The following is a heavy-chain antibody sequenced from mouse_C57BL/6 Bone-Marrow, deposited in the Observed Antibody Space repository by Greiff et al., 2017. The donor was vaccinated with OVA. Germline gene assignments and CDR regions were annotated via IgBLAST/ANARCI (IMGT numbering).Heavy chain of an antibody. CDR1: GYTFTSYW. D-gene: IGHD1-1*01. Sequence: QVQLQQPGAELVRPGTSVKLSCKASGYTFTSYWMHWVKQRPGQGLEWIGVIDPSDSYTNYNQKFKGKATLTVDTSSSTAYVQLSSLTSEDSAVYYSAVYSFAYWGQGTLVTVSA. CDR3: AVYSFAY. J-gene: IGHJ3*01. V-gene: IGHV1-59*01. CDR2: IDPSDSYT.